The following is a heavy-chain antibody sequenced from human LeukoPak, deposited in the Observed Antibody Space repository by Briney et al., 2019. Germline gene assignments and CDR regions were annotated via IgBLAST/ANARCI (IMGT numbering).Heavy chain of an antibody. J-gene: IGHJ4*02. CDR1: GFTFSSSA. CDR3: AKERRDGYPDLDY. V-gene: IGHV3-23*01. CDR2: ISASGGST. D-gene: IGHD6-25*01. Sequence: PGGSLRLSCAASGFTFSSSAMSWVRQVPGKGLEWVSGISASGGSTSYADSVRGRFTISRDNSKNTLYVQMNSLRAEDTAVYYCAKERRDGYPDLDYWGQGTLVTVSS.